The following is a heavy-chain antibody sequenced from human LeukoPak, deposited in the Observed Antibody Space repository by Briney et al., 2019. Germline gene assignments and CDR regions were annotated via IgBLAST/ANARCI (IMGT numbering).Heavy chain of an antibody. V-gene: IGHV4-34*01. D-gene: IGHD3-9*01. J-gene: IGHJ5*02. CDR3: ARGGPYYDILTGYYPDNWFDP. Sequence: SETLSLTCAVYGGSFSGYYWSWIRQPPGKGLEWIGEINHSGSTNYNPSLKSRVTISVDTSKNQFSLKLSSVTAADTAVYYCARGGPYYDILTGYYPDNWFDPWGQGILVTVSS. CDR1: GGSFSGYY. CDR2: INHSGST.